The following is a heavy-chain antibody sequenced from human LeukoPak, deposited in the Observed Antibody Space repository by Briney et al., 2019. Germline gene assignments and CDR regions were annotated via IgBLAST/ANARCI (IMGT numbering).Heavy chain of an antibody. J-gene: IGHJ3*02. V-gene: IGHV3-30-3*01. Sequence: GRSLRLSCAASGLTFSDYFMHWVRQAPGKGLEWVAVIASDGSHTFYVESVKGRFTISRDNSKNTLYLQMNSLRAEDTAVYFCARERQDTIVHSGAFDIWGQGTMVTVSS. CDR1: GLTFSDYF. CDR3: ARERQDTIVHSGAFDI. CDR2: IASDGSHT. D-gene: IGHD3-10*01.